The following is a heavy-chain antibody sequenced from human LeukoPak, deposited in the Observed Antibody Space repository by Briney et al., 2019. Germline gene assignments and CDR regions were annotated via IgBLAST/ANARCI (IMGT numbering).Heavy chain of an antibody. D-gene: IGHD6-13*01. J-gene: IGHJ4*02. Sequence: GGSLRLSCAASGFTFSTYAMSWVRQAPGKGLEWVSAITGGGGNTYYADSVKGRFTISRDNSKNTLYLQMSSLRAEDTAIYYCAKDTSTRWYSSTPLPGDYWGQGTLVTVSS. CDR1: GFTFSTYA. CDR3: AKDTSTRWYSSTPLPGDY. CDR2: ITGGGGNT. V-gene: IGHV3-23*01.